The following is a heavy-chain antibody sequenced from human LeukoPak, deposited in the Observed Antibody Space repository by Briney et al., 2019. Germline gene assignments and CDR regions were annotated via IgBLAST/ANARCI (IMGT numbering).Heavy chain of an antibody. V-gene: IGHV4-34*01. D-gene: IGHD3-9*01. Sequence: PSETLSLTCAVYGGSFSGYYWSWIRQPPGKGLEWIGEINHSGSTNYNPSLKSRVTISVDTSKNQFSLKLSSVTAADTAVYYCARATRLRYFDWLGAYYFDYWGQGTLVTVSS. CDR1: GGSFSGYY. J-gene: IGHJ4*02. CDR3: ARATRLRYFDWLGAYYFDY. CDR2: INHSGST.